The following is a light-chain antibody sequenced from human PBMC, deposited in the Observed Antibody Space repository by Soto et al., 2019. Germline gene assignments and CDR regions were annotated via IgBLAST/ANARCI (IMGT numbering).Light chain of an antibody. J-gene: IGKJ1*01. CDR3: QQYDNLIT. V-gene: IGKV1-33*01. CDR2: DAS. CDR1: QDISNY. Sequence: DIPMTQSPSSLSASVGDRVTINFQASQDISNYLNWYQQKPGKAPKLLIYDASNLETGVPSRFSGSGSGTDFTFTISSLQPEDIATYYCQQYDNLITFGQGTKVDIK.